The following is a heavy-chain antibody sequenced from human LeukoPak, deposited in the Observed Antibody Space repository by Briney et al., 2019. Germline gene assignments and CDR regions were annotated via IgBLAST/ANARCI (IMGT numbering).Heavy chain of an antibody. J-gene: IGHJ5*02. CDR2: VDLGGTP. CDR1: GYSISSGDYY. D-gene: IGHD2-2*01. CDR3: AREGAYCSGTDCFATTVDA. V-gene: IGHV4-61*02. Sequence: PSETLSLTCNVSGYSISSGDYYWTWIRQPAGKGLEWIGRVDLGGTPIYNTSLISRVTVSVDPSKNQFSLSLTSVTAADTATYYCAREGAYCSGTDCFATTVDAWGPGALVTVSS.